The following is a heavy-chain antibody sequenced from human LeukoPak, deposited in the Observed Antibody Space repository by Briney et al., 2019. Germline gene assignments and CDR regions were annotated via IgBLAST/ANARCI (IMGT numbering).Heavy chain of an antibody. V-gene: IGHV1-46*01. CDR1: GGTFSSYA. Sequence: GASVKVSCKASGGTFSSYAISWVRQAPGQGLEWMGIINPSGGSTTYAQKFQGRVTMTRDTSTSTVYMELSSLRSEDTAVYYCARGRYDILTGHHDAFDIWGQGTMVTVSS. CDR3: ARGRYDILTGHHDAFDI. D-gene: IGHD3-9*01. J-gene: IGHJ3*02. CDR2: INPSGGST.